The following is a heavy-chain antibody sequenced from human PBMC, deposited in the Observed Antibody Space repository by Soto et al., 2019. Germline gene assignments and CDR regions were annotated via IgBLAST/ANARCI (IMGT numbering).Heavy chain of an antibody. CDR1: GFTFSDYY. CDR2: ISDGGSYT. D-gene: IGHD6-19*01. Sequence: GGTLTLSCVASGFTFSDYYMAWIRRAPGKGLEWVSYISDGGSYTNHGTSVRGRVSVSRDNARNSLYLQMNSLRVEDTGIYYCARAPGAVNSYDGVDLWGHGTTVTVSS. J-gene: IGHJ6*02. CDR3: ARAPGAVNSYDGVDL. V-gene: IGHV3-11*06.